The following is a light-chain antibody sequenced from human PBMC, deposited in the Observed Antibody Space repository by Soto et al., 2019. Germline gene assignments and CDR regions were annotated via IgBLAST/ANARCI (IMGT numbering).Light chain of an antibody. J-gene: IGKJ4*02. CDR1: QSVSSN. Sequence: EIVMTQSPVTLSVSPGERATLSCRASQSVSSNLAWYQKKPGQAPRLLIDGASIRATGIPARFSGSGSGTEFTLTISSLQSEEFAVYSCQQYNDWPLPFGGGKKVHIK. CDR3: QQYNDWPLP. CDR2: GAS. V-gene: IGKV3-15*01.